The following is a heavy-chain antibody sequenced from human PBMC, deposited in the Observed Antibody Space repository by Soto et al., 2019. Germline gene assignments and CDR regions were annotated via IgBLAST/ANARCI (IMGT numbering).Heavy chain of an antibody. Sequence: SVKVSCKASGGTFSSYAISWVRQAPGQGLEWMGGIIPIFGTANYAQKFQGRVTITADESTSTAYMELSSLRSEDTAVYYCASQNTGYYDSSGYFARRHSFEQWGQGALVSVSS. CDR2: IIPIFGTA. V-gene: IGHV1-69*13. CDR3: ASQNTGYYDSSGYFARRHSFEQ. D-gene: IGHD3-22*01. J-gene: IGHJ4*02. CDR1: GGTFSSYA.